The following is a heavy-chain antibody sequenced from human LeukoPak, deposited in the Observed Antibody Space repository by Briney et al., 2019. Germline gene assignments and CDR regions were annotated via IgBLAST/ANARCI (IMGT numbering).Heavy chain of an antibody. J-gene: IGHJ5*02. D-gene: IGHD3-10*01. CDR1: GYSFTTYW. CDR3: VRQRGASGTINHFDP. V-gene: IGHV5-51*01. CDR2: IYPDDSDT. Sequence: GESLKISCKTSGYSFTTYWIGWVRQMPGTGLEWVGAIYPDDSDTRYSPSFQGQVVISADRSIRTAYLQWNTMKTSDTAMYYCVRQRGASGTINHFDPWGQGTLVTVSS.